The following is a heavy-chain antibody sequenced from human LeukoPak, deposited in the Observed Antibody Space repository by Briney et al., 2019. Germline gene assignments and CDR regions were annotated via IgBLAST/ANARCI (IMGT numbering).Heavy chain of an antibody. J-gene: IGHJ5*02. CDR2: INPSGSIT. V-gene: IGHV1-46*04. D-gene: IGHD3-16*01. CDR1: GFSFSNYW. CDR3: VRDNSRFEGGSTFWWFDP. Sequence: GASVKISCKASGFSFSNYWIHWVRQAPGQGLEWMGIINPSGSITSYTHNLQGRLTVTRDTSTRTVYMELSSLRSEDTAIYYCVRDNSRFEGGSTFWWFDPWGPGTLATVSS.